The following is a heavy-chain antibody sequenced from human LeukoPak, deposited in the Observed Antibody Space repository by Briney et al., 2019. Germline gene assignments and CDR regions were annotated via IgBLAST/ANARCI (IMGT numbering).Heavy chain of an antibody. V-gene: IGHV3-21*01. CDR1: GFTVSSNY. CDR3: ARDLARGGDY. Sequence: GGSLRLSCAASGFTVSSNYMSWVRQAPGKGLEWVSAISSSSSYIFYADSVKGRFTISRDNARNSLYLQMNSLRVDDTAVYYCARDLARGGDYWGQGTLVTVSS. J-gene: IGHJ4*02. CDR2: ISSSSSYI. D-gene: IGHD3-16*01.